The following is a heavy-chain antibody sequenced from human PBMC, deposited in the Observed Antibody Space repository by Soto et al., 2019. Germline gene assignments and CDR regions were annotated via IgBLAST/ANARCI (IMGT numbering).Heavy chain of an antibody. CDR2: IIPIFGTA. V-gene: IGHV1-69*13. Sequence: SVKVSCKASGGTFSSYAISWVRQAPGQGLEWMGGIIPIFGTANYAQKFQGRVTITADESTSTAYMELSSLRSEDTAVYYCARDLERGYSYGFFDYWGQGTLVTVSS. CDR1: GGTFSSYA. CDR3: ARDLERGYSYGFFDY. J-gene: IGHJ4*02. D-gene: IGHD5-18*01.